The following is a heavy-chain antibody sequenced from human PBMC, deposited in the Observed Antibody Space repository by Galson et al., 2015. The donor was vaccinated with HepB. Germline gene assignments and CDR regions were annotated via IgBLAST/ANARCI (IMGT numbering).Heavy chain of an antibody. J-gene: IGHJ6*02. CDR3: ARVASNYNYEVARYYYGLDV. CDR2: ISNSGSTM. V-gene: IGHV3-11*01. D-gene: IGHD5-24*01. Sequence: SLRLSCAASGFTFSDYYMTWIRQAPGKGLEWVSYISNSGSTMYYADSVKGRFTISRDNAKKSLFLQMNSLRAEDTAVYYCARVASNYNYEVARYYYGLDVWGQGTTVSVSS. CDR1: GFTFSDYY.